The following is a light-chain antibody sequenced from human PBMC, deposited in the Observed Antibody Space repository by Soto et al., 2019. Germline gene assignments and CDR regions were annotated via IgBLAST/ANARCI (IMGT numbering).Light chain of an antibody. Sequence: EIVLTQSPGTLSVSPGERATLSCRASQTISSNYLAWYQQKPGQAPSLLIYGTSSRATGIPDRFSGSGPGTDFTLTISRLEPEDSAIYSCQQYVSSTFGQGTKVAIK. CDR1: QTISSNY. J-gene: IGKJ1*01. CDR3: QQYVSST. CDR2: GTS. V-gene: IGKV3-20*01.